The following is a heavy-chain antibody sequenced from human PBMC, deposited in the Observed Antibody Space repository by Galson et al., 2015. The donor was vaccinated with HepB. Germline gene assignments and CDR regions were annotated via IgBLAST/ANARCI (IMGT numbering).Heavy chain of an antibody. J-gene: IGHJ4*02. Sequence: SVKVSCKASGYTFTSYGISWVRQAPGQGLEWMGWISAYNGNTNYAQKLQGRVTMTTDTSTDTAYMELSSLRSEDTAVYYCATDLGDVLDYWGQGTLVTVSS. V-gene: IGHV1-18*04. CDR2: ISAYNGNT. D-gene: IGHD4-17*01. CDR1: GYTFTSYG. CDR3: ATDLGDVLDY.